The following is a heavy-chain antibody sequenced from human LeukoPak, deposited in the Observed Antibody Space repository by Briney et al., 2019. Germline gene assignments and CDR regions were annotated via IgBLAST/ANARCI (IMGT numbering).Heavy chain of an antibody. V-gene: IGHV1-2*02. D-gene: IGHD4-17*01. CDR3: AQDYVTVTKIFPDAFDI. Sequence: GASVKVSCKASGYTFTGYYMHWVRQAPGQGLEWMGWINPNSGGTNYAQKFQGRVTMTRDTSISTAYMELSRLRSDDTAVYYCAQDYVTVTKIFPDAFDIWGQGTMVTVSS. CDR2: INPNSGGT. CDR1: GYTFTGYY. J-gene: IGHJ3*02.